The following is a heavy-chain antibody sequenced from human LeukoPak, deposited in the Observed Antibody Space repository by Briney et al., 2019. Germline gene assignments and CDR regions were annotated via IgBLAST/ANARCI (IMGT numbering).Heavy chain of an antibody. V-gene: IGHV4-39*07. Sequence: PSETLSLTCTVSGGSISSYYWGWIRQPPGKGLEWIGSIYYSGSTYYNPSLKSRVTISVDTSKNQFSLKLSSVTAADTAVYYCARGTIIVVVPAAILANWFDPWVQGTLVTVSS. CDR2: IYYSGST. CDR1: GGSISSYY. J-gene: IGHJ5*02. CDR3: ARGTIIVVVPAAILANWFDP. D-gene: IGHD2-2*01.